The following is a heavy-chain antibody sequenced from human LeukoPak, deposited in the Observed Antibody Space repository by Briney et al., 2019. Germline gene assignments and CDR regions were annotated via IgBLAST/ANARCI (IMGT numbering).Heavy chain of an antibody. CDR1: RFTFSSYA. D-gene: IGHD1-7*01. Sequence: GGSLRLSCAASRFTFSSYAMSWVRQAPGKGLEWVSAISGSGGSTYYADSVKGRFTISRDNSKNTLYLQMNSLRAEDTAVYYCAKLELRVDAFDIWGQGTMVTVSS. CDR2: ISGSGGST. V-gene: IGHV3-23*01. J-gene: IGHJ3*02. CDR3: AKLELRVDAFDI.